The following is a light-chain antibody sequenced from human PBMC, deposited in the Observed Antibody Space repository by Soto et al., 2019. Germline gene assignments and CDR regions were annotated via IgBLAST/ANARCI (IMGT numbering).Light chain of an antibody. Sequence: QSVLTQPPSASEAPGQRVTISCSGSNSNIGSNYVAWYQHLPGTAPKLLIYRNDQRPLGVPDRFSGSKSGTSASLAISGLRSEDEGDYYCAAWEGSVGGFWVFGGGTKLTVL. CDR1: NSNIGSNY. J-gene: IGLJ3*02. CDR3: AAWEGSVGGFWV. CDR2: RND. V-gene: IGLV1-47*01.